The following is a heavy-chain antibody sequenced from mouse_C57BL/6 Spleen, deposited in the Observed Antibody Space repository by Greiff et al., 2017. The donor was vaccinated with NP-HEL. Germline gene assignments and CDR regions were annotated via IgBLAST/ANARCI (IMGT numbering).Heavy chain of an antibody. CDR3: TDDGYYGYAMDY. CDR1: GYTFTDYE. CDR2: IDPETGGT. D-gene: IGHD2-3*01. V-gene: IGHV1-15*01. Sequence: LVESGAELVRPGASVTLSCKASGYTFTDYEMHWVKQTPVHGLEWIGAIDPETGGTAYNQKFKGKAILTADKSSSTAYMELRSLTSEDSAVYYCTDDGYYGYAMDYWGQGTSVTVSS. J-gene: IGHJ4*01.